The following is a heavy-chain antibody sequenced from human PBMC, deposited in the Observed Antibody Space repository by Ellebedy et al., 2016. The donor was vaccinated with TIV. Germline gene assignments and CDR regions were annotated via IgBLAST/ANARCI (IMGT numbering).Heavy chain of an antibody. CDR2: IYTSGNT. D-gene: IGHD2-2*01. J-gene: IGHJ3*02. CDR1: GGSISNYY. CDR3: ARDEGFCITTSCYDAFDI. V-gene: IGHV4-4*07. Sequence: MPSETLSLTCTVSGGSISNYYWSWIRQPAGKGLEWIGRIYTSGNTKYYPSLKTRVTMSVDTSNNQFSLNLTSVTAADTAVYYWARDEGFCITTSCYDAFDIWGQGTVVTVSS.